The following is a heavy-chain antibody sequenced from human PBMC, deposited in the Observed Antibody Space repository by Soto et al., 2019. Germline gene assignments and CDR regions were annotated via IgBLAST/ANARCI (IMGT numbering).Heavy chain of an antibody. V-gene: IGHV4-28*01. CDR2: IYYSGST. Sequence: SEPLSLTCAVSGYSISSSNWWGWIRQPPGKGLEWIGYIYYSGSTYYNPSLKSRVTMSVDTSKNQFSLKLSSVTAADTAVYYCARHSGDYYYYGMDVWGQGTTVT. CDR1: GYSISSSNW. CDR3: ARHSGDYYYYGMDV. J-gene: IGHJ6*02.